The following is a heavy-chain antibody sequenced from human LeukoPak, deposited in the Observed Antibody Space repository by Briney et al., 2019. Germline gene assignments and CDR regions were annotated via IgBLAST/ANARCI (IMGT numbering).Heavy chain of an antibody. CDR2: IYYSGST. CDR3: ARGDGWYEN. V-gene: IGHV4-59*01. Sequence: PSETLSLTCTVSGGSISSYYWSWIRQPPGKGLEWIGYIYYSGSTNYNPSLKSRVTISVDTSKNQFSLKLSSVTAADTAVYYCARGDGWYENWGQGTLVTVSP. J-gene: IGHJ4*02. D-gene: IGHD6-19*01. CDR1: GGSISSYY.